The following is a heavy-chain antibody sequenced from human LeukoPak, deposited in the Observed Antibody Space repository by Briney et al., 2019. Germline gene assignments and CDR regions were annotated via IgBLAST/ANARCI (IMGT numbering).Heavy chain of an antibody. D-gene: IGHD3-10*01. CDR3: AAEGHPMVRGVKSFAFDI. CDR2: IVVGSGNT. V-gene: IGHV1-58*02. CDR1: GFTFTSCA. J-gene: IGHJ3*02. Sequence: SVKVSCKASGFTFTSCAMQWVRQARGQRLEWIGWIVVGSGNTNYAQKFQERVTITRDMSTSTAYMELSSLRSEDTAVYYCAAEGHPMVRGVKSFAFDIWGQGTMVTVSS.